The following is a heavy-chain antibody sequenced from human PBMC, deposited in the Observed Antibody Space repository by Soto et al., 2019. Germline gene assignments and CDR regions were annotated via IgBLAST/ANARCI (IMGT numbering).Heavy chain of an antibody. Sequence: QLQLQESGPGLVKPSETLSLTCSVSGGSISSSSYYWGWIRQPPGKGLEWIGSIYYSGSTYYNPSLKCRVTISVDTSKNQFSLKLSSVTAADTALYWWARRLGAHYYYPMDVWGQGTTVTVSS. CDR2: IYYSGST. CDR3: ARRLGAHYYYPMDV. CDR1: GGSISSSSYY. J-gene: IGHJ6*02. V-gene: IGHV4-39*01. D-gene: IGHD7-27*01.